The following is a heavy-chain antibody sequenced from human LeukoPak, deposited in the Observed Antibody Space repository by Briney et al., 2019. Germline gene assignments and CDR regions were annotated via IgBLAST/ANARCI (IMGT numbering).Heavy chain of an antibody. CDR2: ISSNGGST. V-gene: IGHV3-64*01. D-gene: IGHD3-3*01. Sequence: GGSLRLSCAASGFTFSSYAMHWVRQAPGKGLEYVPAISSNGGSTYYASSVKGRFTISRDNSKNTLNLQMGSLRDEDMAVYYCARGGSGFWRPPSPDYWGQGTLVTVSS. J-gene: IGHJ4*02. CDR3: ARGGSGFWRPPSPDY. CDR1: GFTFSSYA.